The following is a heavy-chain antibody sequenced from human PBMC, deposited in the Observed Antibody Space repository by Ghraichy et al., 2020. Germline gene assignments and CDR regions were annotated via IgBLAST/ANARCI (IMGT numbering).Heavy chain of an antibody. CDR1: GGSISSYY. D-gene: IGHD4-17*01. CDR2: IYYSGST. J-gene: IGHJ4*02. Sequence: SETLSLTCTVSGGSISSYYWSWIRQPPGKGLEWIGYIYYSGSTNYNPSLKSRVTISVDTSKNRFSLKLSSVTAADTAVYYCARDLYGDDHFDYWGQGTLVTVSS. V-gene: IGHV4-59*01. CDR3: ARDLYGDDHFDY.